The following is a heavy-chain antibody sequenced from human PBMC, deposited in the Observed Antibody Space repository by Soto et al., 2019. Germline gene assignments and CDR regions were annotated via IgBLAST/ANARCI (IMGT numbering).Heavy chain of an antibody. CDR1: GGTFSSYT. J-gene: IGHJ5*02. D-gene: IGHD3-3*01. CDR2: IIPILGIA. Sequence: GASVKVSCKASGGTFSSYTISWVRQAPGQGLEWMGRIIPILGIANYAQKFQGRVTITADKSTSTAYMELSSLRSEDTAVYYCARGGPDYDFWSGYSWFDPWGQGTLVTVSS. CDR3: ARGGPDYDFWSGYSWFDP. V-gene: IGHV1-69*02.